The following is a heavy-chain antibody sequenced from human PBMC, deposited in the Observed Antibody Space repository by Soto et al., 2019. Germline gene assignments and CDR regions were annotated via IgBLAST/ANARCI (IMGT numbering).Heavy chain of an antibody. CDR1: GFTFSSYS. V-gene: IGHV3-21*04. CDR3: AKGRSYYYYYGVDG. CDR2: ISSSSSYI. Sequence: GGSLRLSCAASGFTFSSYSMNWVRQAPGKGLDWVSSISSSSSYIYYADSVKGRFTISRDNAKSTLYPQMNSLRAEDTALYYCAKGRSYYYYYGVDGWGQGTTVTVSS. J-gene: IGHJ6*02.